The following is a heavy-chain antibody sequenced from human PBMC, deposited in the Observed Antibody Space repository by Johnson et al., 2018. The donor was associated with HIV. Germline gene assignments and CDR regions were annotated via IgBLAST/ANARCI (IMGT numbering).Heavy chain of an antibody. Sequence: QVQLVESGGGVVQPGRSLRLSCAASGFTFSSYAMHWVRQAPGKGLEWVAVISYDGSNKYYADSVKGRFTISRDNSKNTLYLQMNSLRAEDTAVYYCASDLTRITMIVVAPPFDIWGQGTMVTVSS. J-gene: IGHJ3*02. CDR2: ISYDGSNK. CDR1: GFTFSSYA. D-gene: IGHD3-22*01. CDR3: ASDLTRITMIVVAPPFDI. V-gene: IGHV3-30-3*01.